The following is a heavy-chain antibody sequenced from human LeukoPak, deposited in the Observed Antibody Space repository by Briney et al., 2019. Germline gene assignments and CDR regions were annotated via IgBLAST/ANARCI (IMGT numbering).Heavy chain of an antibody. J-gene: IGHJ5*02. CDR2: ISGSGGRV. D-gene: IGHD1-26*01. Sequence: QSGGSQRLSCAASGFTFTSYAMSWVRQAPGKGLEWVSGISGSGGRVFYADSVKGRFTVSRDNSKNTLYVQMKSLRAEDTAVYYCAKDSLQWELLLGDNWFDPWGQGTLVTVSS. CDR3: AKDSLQWELLLGDNWFDP. CDR1: GFTFTSYA. V-gene: IGHV3-23*01.